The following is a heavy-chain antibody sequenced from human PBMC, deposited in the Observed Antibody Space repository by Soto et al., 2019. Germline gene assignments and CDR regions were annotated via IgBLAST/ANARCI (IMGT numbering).Heavy chain of an antibody. D-gene: IGHD1-26*01. Sequence: QVQLVQSGAEVKKPGSSVKVSCKAYGGILSSYAITWVRQAPGQGLEWMGGIIPFFGSANYTQKFRGRVTMTADDSMSTAYMELSNLRSDDTAVYYCAIWRDKWELPDYHFDYWGQGTLVTVSS. CDR3: AIWRDKWELPDYHFDY. CDR1: GGILSSYA. J-gene: IGHJ4*02. CDR2: IIPFFGSA. V-gene: IGHV1-69*01.